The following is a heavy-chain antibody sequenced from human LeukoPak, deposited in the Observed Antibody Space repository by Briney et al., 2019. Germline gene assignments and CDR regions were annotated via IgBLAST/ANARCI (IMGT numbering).Heavy chain of an antibody. CDR1: GFTFSSNW. D-gene: IGHD4-17*01. CDR3: ARSPLTVTTRLHFDY. J-gene: IGHJ4*02. V-gene: IGHV3-74*01. Sequence: PGGFLRLSCATSGFTFSSNWMHWVRQTPGKGLVWVSRINSDGSSTSYADSVKGRFTISRDNAKDTLYLQMNSLRAEDTAVYYCARSPLTVTTRLHFDYWGQGTLVTVSS. CDR2: INSDGSST.